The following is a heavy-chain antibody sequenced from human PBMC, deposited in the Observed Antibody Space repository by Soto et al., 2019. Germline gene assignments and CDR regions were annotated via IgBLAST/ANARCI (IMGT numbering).Heavy chain of an antibody. CDR2: ISYSGST. V-gene: IGHV4-31*03. CDR1: GGSISSGGYY. J-gene: IGHJ4*01. Sequence: QVQLQESGPGLVQPSQTLSLTCTVSGGSISSGGYYWSWIRQHPGTVLEWIGHISYSGSTYYNTSLTSRVSISVDTSRNQFSLIVNSVTAADTAVYYGAGGVLHWGQGTLVTVSS. CDR3: AGGVLH.